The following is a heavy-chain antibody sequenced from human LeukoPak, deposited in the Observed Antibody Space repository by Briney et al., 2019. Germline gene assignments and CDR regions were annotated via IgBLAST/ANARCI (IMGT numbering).Heavy chain of an antibody. V-gene: IGHV3-23*01. Sequence: GGSLRLSCAASGFTFSSYAMSWVRQAPGKGLEWVAAISGSGGSIYYADSVKGRFTISRDNSKNTLYLQMNSLRAEDTAVYYCAKAPWKVTPYYFDYWGQGTLVTASS. CDR1: GFTFSSYA. CDR3: AKAPWKVTPYYFDY. D-gene: IGHD5-18*01. CDR2: ISGSGGSI. J-gene: IGHJ4*02.